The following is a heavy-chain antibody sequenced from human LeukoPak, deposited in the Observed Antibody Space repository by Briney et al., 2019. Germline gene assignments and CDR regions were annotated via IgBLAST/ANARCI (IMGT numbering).Heavy chain of an antibody. Sequence: SETLSLTCTVSGGSISSYYWSWIRQPPGKGLEWIGYIYTSGSTNYNPSLKSRVTISVDTSKNQFSLKLSSVTAADTAVYYCEREIAAAGSDWFVPWGQGTLVTVSS. CDR2: IYTSGST. D-gene: IGHD6-13*01. J-gene: IGHJ5*02. V-gene: IGHV4-4*09. CDR3: EREIAAAGSDWFVP. CDR1: GGSISSYY.